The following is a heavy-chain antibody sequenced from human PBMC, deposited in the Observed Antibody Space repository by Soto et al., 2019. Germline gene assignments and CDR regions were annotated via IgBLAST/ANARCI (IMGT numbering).Heavy chain of an antibody. V-gene: IGHV3-30*18. D-gene: IGHD6-19*01. CDR2: ISYDGSNK. CDR3: AKDRMVGQWLLYGMDV. J-gene: IGHJ6*02. CDR1: GFTFSSYG. Sequence: GGSLRLSCADSGFTFSSYGMHWVRQAPGKGLEWVAVISYDGSNKYYADSVKGRFTISRDNSKNTLYLQMNSLRAEDTAVYYCAKDRMVGQWLLYGMDVWGQGTTVTVSS.